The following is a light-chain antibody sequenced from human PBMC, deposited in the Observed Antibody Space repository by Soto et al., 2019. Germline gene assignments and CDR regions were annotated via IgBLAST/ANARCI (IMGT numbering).Light chain of an antibody. CDR3: QQRSNWL. V-gene: IGKV3D-20*02. J-gene: IGKJ3*01. Sequence: IVWTKSPGTLSLSPGERSTLCCRASQSVSSSYLAWYQQKSGQAPRLLIKGASTRATGIPARFSGSGSGTDFTLTICSLEPEDFAIYYCQQRSNWLFGPGTKVDIK. CDR1: QSVSSSY. CDR2: GAS.